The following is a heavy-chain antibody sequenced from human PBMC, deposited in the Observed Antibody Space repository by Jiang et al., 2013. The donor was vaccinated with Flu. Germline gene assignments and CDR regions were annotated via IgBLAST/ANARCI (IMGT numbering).Heavy chain of an antibody. V-gene: IGHV2-26*01. D-gene: IGHD5-18*01. CDR2: IFSNDDE. CDR3: ARMGHSYGFDY. Sequence: KPTQTLTLTCSVSGFSLSNPRVGVSWIRQPPGKALEWLAHIFSNDDEFYSTSLKSRLTISKDASKNQVVLTMTNMDPVDTATYYCARMGHSYGFDYWGQGTLVTVSS. CDR1: GFSLSNPRVG. J-gene: IGHJ4*02.